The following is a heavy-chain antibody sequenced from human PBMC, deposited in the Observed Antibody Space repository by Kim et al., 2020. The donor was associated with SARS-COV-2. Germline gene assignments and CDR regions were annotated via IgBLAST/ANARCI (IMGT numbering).Heavy chain of an antibody. Sequence: GGSLRLSCAVSGLSFSDYYMGWIRQAQGKGLEWVAYISNGGSSTYYADSVKGRFTISRDNAKTSLFLQMSSLRAEDTAVYFCTTTVDYWGQGTLVTVSS. J-gene: IGHJ4*02. CDR1: GLSFSDYY. CDR3: TTTVDY. CDR2: ISNGGSST. V-gene: IGHV3-11*01.